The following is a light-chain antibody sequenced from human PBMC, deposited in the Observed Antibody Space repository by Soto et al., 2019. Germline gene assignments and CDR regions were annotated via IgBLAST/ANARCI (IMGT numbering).Light chain of an antibody. CDR2: AAS. CDR1: QGIRND. V-gene: IGKV1-6*01. J-gene: IGKJ1*01. Sequence: MYKSPSSLSASVGDRVTITCRASQGIRNDLGWYQQKPGKAPKRLIYAASSLQSGVPSRFSGSGSGTDFTLSINGLQPEDFATYYCLQDYSSPLTFGQGTKVDIK. CDR3: LQDYSSPLT.